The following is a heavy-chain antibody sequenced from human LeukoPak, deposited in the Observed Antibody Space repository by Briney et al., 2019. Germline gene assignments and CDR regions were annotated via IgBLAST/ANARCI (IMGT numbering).Heavy chain of an antibody. CDR2: IYYSGST. CDR3: ARHHGATTTWEYFQH. D-gene: IGHD2/OR15-2a*01. Sequence: PSETLSLTCTVSGGSISSSSYYWGWIRQPPGKGLEWIGSIYYSGSTYYNPSLKSRVTISVDTSKNQFSLKLSSVTAADTAVYYCARHHGATTTWEYFQHWGQGTLVTVSS. V-gene: IGHV4-39*01. CDR1: GGSISSSSYY. J-gene: IGHJ1*01.